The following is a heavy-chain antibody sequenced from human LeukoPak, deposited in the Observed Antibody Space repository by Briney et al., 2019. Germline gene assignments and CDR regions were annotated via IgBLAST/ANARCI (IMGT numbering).Heavy chain of an antibody. CDR1: GFTFSSYA. J-gene: IGHJ6*02. D-gene: IGHD5-24*01. CDR2: ISSSGSTI. V-gene: IGHV3-48*04. CDR3: ASWMAHYGMDV. Sequence: GGSLRLSCAASGFTFSSYAMSWVRQAPGKGLEWVSYISSSGSTIYYADSVKGRFTISRDNAKNSLYPQMNSLRAEDTAVYYCASWMAHYGMDVWGQGTTVTVSS.